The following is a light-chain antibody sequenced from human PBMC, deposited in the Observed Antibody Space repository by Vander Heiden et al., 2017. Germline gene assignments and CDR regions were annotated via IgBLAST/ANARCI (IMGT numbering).Light chain of an antibody. Sequence: QSALTPPPSASGSPGQSVTISCTGSSMDVGTYNFVSWYQLHPVKAPKLMIYEVTKRPSGVPDRFSGSKSGDTASLTVSGLQADDEAEYYCSSYAGSNTYVFGTGTRVTVL. V-gene: IGLV2-8*01. J-gene: IGLJ1*01. CDR3: SSYAGSNTYV. CDR1: SMDVGTYNF. CDR2: EVT.